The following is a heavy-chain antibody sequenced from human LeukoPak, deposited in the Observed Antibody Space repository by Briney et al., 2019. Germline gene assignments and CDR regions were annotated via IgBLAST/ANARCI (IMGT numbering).Heavy chain of an antibody. V-gene: IGHV1-18*01. D-gene: IGHD1-1*01. CDR2: ISTYSGDT. CDR1: GYTFNSYA. CDR3: ARGGSNDPFYYYMDV. J-gene: IGHJ6*03. Sequence: ASAKVSCKVSGYTFNSYAISWVRQAPGQGLEWMGWISTYSGDTNYAQKLQGRVTMTTDTSTTTAYMELRSLRSDDTAVYYCARGGSNDPFYYYMDVWGKGTTVTVSS.